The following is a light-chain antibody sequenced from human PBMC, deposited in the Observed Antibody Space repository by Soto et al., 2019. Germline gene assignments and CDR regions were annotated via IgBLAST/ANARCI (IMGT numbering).Light chain of an antibody. V-gene: IGLV2-23*02. CDR2: GVS. Sequence: QSVLTQPASVSGSPGQSITISCSGTRSDIGSYNYVAWYQQFPGKTPKILIYGVSNRPSGVSSRFSGSKSGNTASLTISGLQAEDEADYFCCSYARDSILVFGRGTKVTVL. CDR1: RSDIGSYNY. J-gene: IGLJ6*01. CDR3: CSYARDSILV.